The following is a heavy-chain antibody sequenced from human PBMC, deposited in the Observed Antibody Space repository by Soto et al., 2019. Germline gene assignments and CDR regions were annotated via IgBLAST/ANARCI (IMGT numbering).Heavy chain of an antibody. D-gene: IGHD1-7*01. CDR3: ARNNWNFRAASGQRGCPYYYGMDV. J-gene: IGHJ6*02. V-gene: IGHV1-18*04. CDR1: GYTFTSYG. CDR2: ISAYNGNT. Sequence: QVQLVQSGAEVKKPGASVKVSCKASGYTFTSYGISWVRQAPGQGLEWMGWISAYNGNTNYAQKLQGRVTMTTDTSTSTAYMELRSLRSDDTAVYYCARNNWNFRAASGQRGCPYYYGMDVWGQGTTVTVSS.